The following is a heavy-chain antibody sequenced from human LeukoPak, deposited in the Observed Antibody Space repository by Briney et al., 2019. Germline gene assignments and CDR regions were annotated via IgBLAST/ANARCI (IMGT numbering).Heavy chain of an antibody. V-gene: IGHV3-74*01. CDR1: GFTFSSYW. CDR2: INTDGSST. Sequence: GGSLRLSCAASGFTFSSYWMHWVRQAPGKGLVWVSRINTDGSSTSYADSVKGRFTISRDNAKNTLYLQMNSLRAEDTAVYYCARPVPNSYGSLYNWFDPWGQGTLVTVSS. CDR3: ARPVPNSYGSLYNWFDP. J-gene: IGHJ5*02. D-gene: IGHD5-18*01.